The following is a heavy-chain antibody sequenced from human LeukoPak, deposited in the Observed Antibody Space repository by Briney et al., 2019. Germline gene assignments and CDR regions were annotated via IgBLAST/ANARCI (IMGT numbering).Heavy chain of an antibody. J-gene: IGHJ4*02. CDR2: IYSSGST. CDR3: AREVGRDGSYFDY. D-gene: IGHD5-24*01. V-gene: IGHV4-39*07. Sequence: SETLSLTCTVSGGSISSSYYYWGWIRQPPGKGLEWIGSIYSSGSTYYNPSLKSRVTISVDRSKNQFSLKLSSVTAADTAVYYCAREVGRDGSYFDYWGQGTLVTVSS. CDR1: GGSISSSYYY.